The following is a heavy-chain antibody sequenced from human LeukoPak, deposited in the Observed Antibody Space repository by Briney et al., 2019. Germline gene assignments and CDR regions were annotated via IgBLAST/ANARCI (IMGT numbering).Heavy chain of an antibody. J-gene: IGHJ4*02. Sequence: GESLKISCRGSGYSFTNYWIGWVRQMPGKGLEWMGLIYPDDSDTRYSPSFQGQVTFSADKSISTAYLQWSSLKASDTAMYYCARLPPDYDILTGYYFGSSSYYFDYWGQGTLVTVSS. CDR1: GYSFTNYW. CDR2: IYPDDSDT. V-gene: IGHV5-51*01. CDR3: ARLPPDYDILTGYYFGSSSYYFDY. D-gene: IGHD3-9*01.